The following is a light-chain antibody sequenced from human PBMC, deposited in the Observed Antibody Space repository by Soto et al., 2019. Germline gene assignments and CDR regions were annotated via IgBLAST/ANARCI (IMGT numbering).Light chain of an antibody. Sequence: EIVMTQSPATLSVSPGDRATLSCRASQSVGSNLSWYQQKPGQAPKLLMYGASTRDTGIPARFSGSCSGAVFTLTISSLQSDDFTFYYCQQYCRWPLTFGEGTKVEIK. J-gene: IGKJ4*01. V-gene: IGKV3-15*01. CDR2: GAS. CDR3: QQYCRWPLT. CDR1: QSVGSN.